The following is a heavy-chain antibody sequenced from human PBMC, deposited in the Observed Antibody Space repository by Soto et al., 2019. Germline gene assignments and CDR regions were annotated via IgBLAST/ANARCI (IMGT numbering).Heavy chain of an antibody. CDR2: IYYLGST. V-gene: IGHV4-39*07. J-gene: IGHJ4*02. D-gene: IGHD3-22*01. Sequence: SETLSLTCTVSGGSISSSSSYWGWIRQPPGKGLEWVGSIYYLGSTNYNPSLKSRVTISVDTSKNQFSLKLSSVTAADTAVYYCARDRRTYYYDSSGLDYWGQGTLVTVSS. CDR1: GGSISSSSSY. CDR3: ARDRRTYYYDSSGLDY.